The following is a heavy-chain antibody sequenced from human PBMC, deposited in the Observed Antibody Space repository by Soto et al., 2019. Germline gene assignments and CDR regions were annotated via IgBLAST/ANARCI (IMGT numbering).Heavy chain of an antibody. CDR3: ASSSSGWYTFDY. J-gene: IGHJ4*02. D-gene: IGHD6-19*01. V-gene: IGHV1-3*01. CDR1: GYTFTSYA. Sequence: ASVKVSCKASGYTFTSYAMHWVRQAPGQRLEWMGWINAGSGNTKYSQKFQGRVTITRDTSASTAYMELSSLRSEDTAVYYCASSSSGWYTFDYWGQGTLVTVSS. CDR2: INAGSGNT.